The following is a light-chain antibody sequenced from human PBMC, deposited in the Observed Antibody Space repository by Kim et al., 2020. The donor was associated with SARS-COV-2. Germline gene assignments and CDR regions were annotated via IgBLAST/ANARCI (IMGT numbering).Light chain of an antibody. J-gene: IGKJ2*01. CDR3: QQSYSPSFLT. CDR2: VAS. Sequence: ASVGDRVTITCRASQTIDDYLNWYQQKPGQAPKILIYVASTLESGVPSRFSGTGTGTDFNLTISGLQPEDFATYHCQQSYSPSFLTVGQGTKLEI. V-gene: IGKV1-39*01. CDR1: QTIDDY.